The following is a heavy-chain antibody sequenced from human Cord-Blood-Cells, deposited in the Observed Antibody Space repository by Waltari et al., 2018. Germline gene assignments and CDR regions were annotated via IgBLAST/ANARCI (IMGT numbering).Heavy chain of an antibody. D-gene: IGHD2-2*01. V-gene: IGHV4-34*01. Sequence: SETLSLTCAVYGGSFSGYYWSWIRQPPGKGLEWIGEINHSGSTNYNPSLKSRVTISVDTSKNQFSLKLSSVTAADTAVYYCARASSLYCSSTSCYDAFDIWGQGTMVTVSS. CDR1: GGSFSGYY. CDR2: INHSGST. CDR3: ARASSLYCSSTSCYDAFDI. J-gene: IGHJ3*02.